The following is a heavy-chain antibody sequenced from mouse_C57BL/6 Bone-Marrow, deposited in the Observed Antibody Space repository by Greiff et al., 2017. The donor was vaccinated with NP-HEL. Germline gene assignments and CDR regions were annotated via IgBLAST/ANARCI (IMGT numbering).Heavy chain of an antibody. J-gene: IGHJ2*01. D-gene: IGHD1-2*01. CDR3: ARLGYIKDFDY. Sequence: VQLQQPGAELVKPGASVKLSCKASGYTFTSYWMHWVKQRPGQGLEWIGMIHPNSGSTNYNEKFKSKATLTVDKSSSTAYMQRSSLTSEDSAVYYCARLGYIKDFDYWGRGTTLTVSS. V-gene: IGHV1-64*01. CDR1: GYTFTSYW. CDR2: IHPNSGST.